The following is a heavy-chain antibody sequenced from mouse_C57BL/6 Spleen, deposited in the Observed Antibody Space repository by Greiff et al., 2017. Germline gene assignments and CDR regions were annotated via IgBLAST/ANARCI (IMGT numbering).Heavy chain of an antibody. J-gene: IGHJ3*01. CDR2: IYPGDGDT. CDR1: GYAFSSYW. Sequence: LQESGAELVKPGASVKISCKASGYAFSSYWMNWVKQRPGKGLEWIGQIYPGDGDTNYNGKFKGKATLTADKSSSTAYMQLSSLTSEDSAVYFCARDGSSSFAYWGQGTLVTVSA. D-gene: IGHD1-1*01. CDR3: ARDGSSSFAY. V-gene: IGHV1-80*01.